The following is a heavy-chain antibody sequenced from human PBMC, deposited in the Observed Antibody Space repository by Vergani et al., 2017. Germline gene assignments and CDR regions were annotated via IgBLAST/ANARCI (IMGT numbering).Heavy chain of an antibody. CDR3: ASEDLWAFDI. V-gene: IGHV3-11*06. CDR1: GFTFSDYY. CDR2: ISTITSYT. J-gene: IGHJ3*02. Sequence: QVQLVESGGGLVKPGGSLRLSCAASGFTFSDYYMSWIRQAPGKGLELVSYISTITSYTNYADSVKGRFTISRDNAKNSLYLQMNSLRAEDTAVYCCASEDLWAFDIWGKGTMVTVSS. D-gene: IGHD2-21*01.